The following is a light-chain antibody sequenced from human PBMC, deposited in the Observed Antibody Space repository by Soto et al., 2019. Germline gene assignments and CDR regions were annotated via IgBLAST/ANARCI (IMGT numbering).Light chain of an antibody. CDR2: GSS. J-gene: IGKJ1*01. CDR1: QSVSSN. Sequence: EIVMTQSPATLSVSPRESATLSCWASQSVSSNLAWYQQKPGQAPRLLMHGSSTRATGIPARFSGSGSGTEFTLTISSLQSEDSAIYYCQQYDNWPETFGQGTKVEIK. CDR3: QQYDNWPET. V-gene: IGKV3-15*01.